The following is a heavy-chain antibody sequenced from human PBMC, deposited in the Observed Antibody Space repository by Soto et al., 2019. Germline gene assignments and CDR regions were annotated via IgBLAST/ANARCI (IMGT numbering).Heavy chain of an antibody. CDR3: AKGFIRDCGGDCTVDT. V-gene: IGHV3-23*01. CDR2: ISATGGST. Sequence: EVQLLESGGGLVQPGGSLRLSCAASGFTFSSYTMSWVRQAPGKGLAWGSGISATGGSTYYADSVKGRFTFSRDNSKNTLYLQMNSLRAEDTAVYYCAKGFIRDCGGDCTVDTWGQGTLVTVSS. CDR1: GFTFSSYT. J-gene: IGHJ5*02. D-gene: IGHD2-21*02.